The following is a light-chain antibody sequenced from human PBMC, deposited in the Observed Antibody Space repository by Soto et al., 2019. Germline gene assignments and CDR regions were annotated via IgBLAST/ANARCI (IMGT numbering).Light chain of an antibody. CDR1: QDISNY. Sequence: DIQMTQSPSSLSASVGDRVTITCQASQDISNYLNWYQQKPGKAPKLLMFDASNVETGVPSRFSGSGSGTDFPFTISSLQPEDIATYYCQQYEGLPLTFGGGTKVEIK. CDR3: QQYEGLPLT. V-gene: IGKV1-33*01. J-gene: IGKJ4*01. CDR2: DAS.